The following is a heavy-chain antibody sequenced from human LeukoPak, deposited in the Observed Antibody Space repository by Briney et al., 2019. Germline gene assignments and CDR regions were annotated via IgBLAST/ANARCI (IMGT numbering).Heavy chain of an antibody. D-gene: IGHD3-9*01. CDR3: ANRKDILTGLDY. Sequence: GGSLRLSCAASGFTFSSYWMHWVRQAPGKGLVWVSRINSDGSSTSYADSVKGRFIISRDNSKNTLYLQMNSLRAEDTAVYYCANRKDILTGLDYWGQGTLVTVSS. CDR2: INSDGSST. V-gene: IGHV3-74*01. J-gene: IGHJ4*02. CDR1: GFTFSSYW.